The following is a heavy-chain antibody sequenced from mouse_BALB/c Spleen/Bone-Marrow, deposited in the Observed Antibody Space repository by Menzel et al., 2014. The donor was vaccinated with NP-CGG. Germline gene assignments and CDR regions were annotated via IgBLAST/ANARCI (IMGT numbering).Heavy chain of an antibody. V-gene: IGHV1-5*01. CDR3: TKEWYYGFDY. D-gene: IGHD1-1*01. J-gene: IGHJ2*01. CDR1: GYSFTSYW. CDR2: IYPGNGDT. Sequence: VQLQQSGAVLARPGASVKMSCKASGYSFTSYWMHWVKQRPGQGLEWIGAIYPGNGDTSYNEKFKGKAKLTAVTSASTAYMEISSMTKEDSAVYYCTKEWYYGFDYWGQGTTLTVSS.